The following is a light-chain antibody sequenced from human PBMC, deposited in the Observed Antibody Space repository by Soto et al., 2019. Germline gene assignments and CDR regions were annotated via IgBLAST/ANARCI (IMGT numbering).Light chain of an antibody. Sequence: QSVLTQPPSVSGDPGQRVTISCTGSSSNIGAGYDVHWYQQLPGTAPKLLVHGNTDRPSGVPDRFSGSKSGTSASLAITGLQAEDEADYYCQSYDSSLSGWLFGGGTKLTVL. CDR1: SSNIGAGYD. V-gene: IGLV1-40*01. CDR3: QSYDSSLSGWL. J-gene: IGLJ2*01. CDR2: GNT.